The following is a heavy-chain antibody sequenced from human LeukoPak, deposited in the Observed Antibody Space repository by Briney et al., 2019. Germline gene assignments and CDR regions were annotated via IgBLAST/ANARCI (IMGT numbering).Heavy chain of an antibody. CDR2: IYYSGST. CDR1: GGSISSYY. CDR3: ARETYYYGSGSYFPDAFDI. J-gene: IGHJ3*02. D-gene: IGHD3-10*01. V-gene: IGHV4-59*12. Sequence: SETLSLTCTVSGGSISSYYWSWIRQPPGKGLEWIGYIYYSGSTYYNPSLKSRVTISVDTSKNQFSLKLSSVTAADTAVYYCARETYYYGSGSYFPDAFDIWGQGTMVTVSS.